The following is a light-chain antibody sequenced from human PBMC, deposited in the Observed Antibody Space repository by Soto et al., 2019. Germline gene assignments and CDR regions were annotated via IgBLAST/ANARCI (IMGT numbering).Light chain of an antibody. CDR3: QQYGSLPIT. Sequence: EIVLTQSPATLSVSPGERVTLSCRSSQSVSSSYLAWYQQKPGQAPRLLIYGSYSRATGIPDRFSGGGSGTDFTLTISRLKPEDFAVYYCQQYGSLPITFGQGTDWRL. CDR2: GSY. J-gene: IGKJ5*01. V-gene: IGKV3-20*01. CDR1: QSVSSSY.